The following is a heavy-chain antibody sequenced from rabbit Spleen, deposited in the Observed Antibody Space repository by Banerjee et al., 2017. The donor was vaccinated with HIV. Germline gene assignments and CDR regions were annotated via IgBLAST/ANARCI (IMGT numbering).Heavy chain of an antibody. D-gene: IGHD4-1*01. Sequence: QEQLVESGGGLVQPGGSLKLSCKASGFDFSNYGVSWVRQAPGKGLEWIAYIYSAKGSTDYASWVNGRFTISSDNAQSTVDLKMTSLTAADTATYFCARAIVPWLGLTRLDLWGPGTLVTVS. J-gene: IGHJ3*01. CDR2: IYSAKGST. CDR3: ARAIVPWLGLTRLDL. V-gene: IGHV1S47*01. CDR1: GFDFSNYG.